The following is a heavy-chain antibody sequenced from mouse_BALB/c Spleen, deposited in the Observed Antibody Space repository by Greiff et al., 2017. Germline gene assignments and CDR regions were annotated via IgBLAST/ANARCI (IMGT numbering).Heavy chain of an antibody. V-gene: IGHV1-77*01. Sequence: QVQLQQSGAELARPGASVKLSCKASGYTFTDYYINWVKQRTGQGLEWIGEIYPGSGNTYYNEKFKGKATLTADKSSSTAYMQLSSLTSEDSAVYFCAGGGFAYWGQGTLVTVSA. CDR2: IYPGSGNT. CDR1: GYTFTDYY. J-gene: IGHJ3*01. CDR3: AGGGFAY.